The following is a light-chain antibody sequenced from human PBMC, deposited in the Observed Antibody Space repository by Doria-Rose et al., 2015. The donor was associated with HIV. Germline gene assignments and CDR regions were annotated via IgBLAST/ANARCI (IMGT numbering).Light chain of an antibody. J-gene: IGKJ5*01. V-gene: IGKV3-20*01. CDR3: QQYGSSPTT. CDR1: QSVSGSY. Sequence: EIVMTQSPGTLSLSPGERATLSCRASQSVSGSYLAWYQQKPGLAPRLLIYDASSRATGIPDRFSGSGSGTDFTLIISRLEPEDFGVYYCQQYGSSPTTFGQGTRLEIK. CDR2: DAS.